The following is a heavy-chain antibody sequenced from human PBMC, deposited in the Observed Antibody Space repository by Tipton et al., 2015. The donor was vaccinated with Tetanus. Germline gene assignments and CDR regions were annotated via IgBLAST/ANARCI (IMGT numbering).Heavy chain of an antibody. CDR3: AREVPAAGHFDS. D-gene: IGHD2-2*01. CDR2: VYYNGNT. V-gene: IGHV4-61*08. CDR1: GDSISSGDFY. J-gene: IGHJ4*02. Sequence: LRLSCTVSGDSISSGDFYWNWIRQPPGKGLEWIGYVYYNGNTHYNPALKSRVTISVDTSKNQFSLKLSSVTAADTAIYYCAREVPAAGHFDSWGQGTLVTVSS.